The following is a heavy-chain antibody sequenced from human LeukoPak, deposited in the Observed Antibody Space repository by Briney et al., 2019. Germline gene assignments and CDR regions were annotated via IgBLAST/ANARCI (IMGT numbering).Heavy chain of an antibody. V-gene: IGHV1-8*01. D-gene: IGHD2-21*02. CDR1: GYTFTSYD. CDR2: MNPNSGNT. CDR3: ARDSDPFQYCGGDCYYHFDY. Sequence: GASVKVSCKASGYTFTSYDINWVRQATGQGLEWMGWMNPNSGNTGYAQKFQGRVTMTRNTSISTAYMELSSLRSEDTAVYYCARDSDPFQYCGGDCYYHFDYWGQGTLVTVSS. J-gene: IGHJ4*02.